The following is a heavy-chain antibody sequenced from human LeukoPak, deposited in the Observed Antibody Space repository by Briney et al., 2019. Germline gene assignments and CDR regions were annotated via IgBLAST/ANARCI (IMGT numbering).Heavy chain of an antibody. CDR1: GYSFTYYW. V-gene: IGHV5-51*01. CDR3: ARGRGRQATDAFDI. J-gene: IGHJ3*02. CDR2: IYPGDSDI. Sequence: GESLKISCKASGYSFTYYWIGWVRQMPGKGLEWMGIIYPGDSDIRYSPSFQGQVTISADKSISTAYLQCSSLKASDTAMYYCARGRGRQATDAFDIWGQGTMVTVSS. D-gene: IGHD3-16*01.